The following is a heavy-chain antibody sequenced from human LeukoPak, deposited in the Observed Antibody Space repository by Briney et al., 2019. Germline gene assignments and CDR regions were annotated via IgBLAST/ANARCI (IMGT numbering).Heavy chain of an antibody. J-gene: IGHJ4*02. CDR2: ISGSGGST. Sequence: GGSLRLSCAASGFTFSSYAMSWVRQAPGKGLEWVSAISGSGGSTYYADSVKGRFTISRDNSKNTLYLQMNSLRAEDTAVYYCAKDVGSYYEGSLAYWGQGTLVTVSS. V-gene: IGHV3-23*01. CDR1: GFTFSSYA. D-gene: IGHD1-26*01. CDR3: AKDVGSYYEGSLAY.